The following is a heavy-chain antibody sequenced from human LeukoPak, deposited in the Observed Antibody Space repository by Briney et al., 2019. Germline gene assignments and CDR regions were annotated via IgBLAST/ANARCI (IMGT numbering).Heavy chain of an antibody. CDR2: IIPIFGTA. CDR1: GGTFSSYA. CDR3: ARDIDFWSGYYKDKNWFDP. D-gene: IGHD3-3*01. J-gene: IGHJ5*02. V-gene: IGHV1-69*01. Sequence: SVKVSCKASGGTFSSYAISWVRQAPGQGLGWMGGIIPIFGTANYAQKFQGRVTITADESTSTAYMELSSLRSEDTAVYYCARDIDFWSGYYKDKNWFDPWGQGTLVTVSS.